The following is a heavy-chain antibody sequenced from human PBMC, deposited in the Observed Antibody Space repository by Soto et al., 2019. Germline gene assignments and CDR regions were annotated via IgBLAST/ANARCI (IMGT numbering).Heavy chain of an antibody. CDR1: GFTFSTYW. V-gene: IGHV3-7*01. Sequence: EVQVLESGGDLVEPGGSLRLSCAASGFTFSTYWMDWVRQTPGKGLEWVANINQDGSEKNYVDSVKGRFTIYRDNAKNSLYLQMSSLTAEDSALYYCSRSLNSWGQGTLVTVSS. CDR3: SRSLNS. J-gene: IGHJ4*02. CDR2: INQDGSEK.